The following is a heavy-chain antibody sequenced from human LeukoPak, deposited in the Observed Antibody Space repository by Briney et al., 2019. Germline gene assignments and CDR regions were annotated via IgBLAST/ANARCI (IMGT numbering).Heavy chain of an antibody. CDR3: ARELYYYDSSGLY. D-gene: IGHD3-22*01. J-gene: IGHJ4*02. CDR1: GFTFSSCS. V-gene: IGHV3-21*01. CDR2: ISSSSSYI. Sequence: GGSLRLSCAASGFTFSSCSMNWVRQAPGKGLEWVSSISSSSSYIYYADSVKGRSTISRDNAKNSLYLQINSLRAEDTAVYYCARELYYYDSSGLYWGQGTLVTVSS.